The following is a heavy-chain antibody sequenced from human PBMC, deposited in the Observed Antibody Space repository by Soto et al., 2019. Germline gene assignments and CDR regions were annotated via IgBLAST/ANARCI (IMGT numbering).Heavy chain of an antibody. CDR1: GFTFSKYA. CDR3: AKDQGSSWYEIDY. Sequence: GGALRLSCGASGFTFSKYAVTWGRPVPGKGLEWVSTISGSGGSTYYADSVKGRFTISRDNSKNTLYLQMNSLRAEDTAVYYCAKDQGSSWYEIDYWGQGTLVTAPQ. V-gene: IGHV3-23*01. D-gene: IGHD6-13*01. CDR2: ISGSGGST. J-gene: IGHJ4*02.